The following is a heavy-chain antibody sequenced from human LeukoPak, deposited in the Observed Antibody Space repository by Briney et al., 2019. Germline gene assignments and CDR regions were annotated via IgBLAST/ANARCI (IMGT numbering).Heavy chain of an antibody. CDR3: ATLTVASTFDY. J-gene: IGHJ4*02. D-gene: IGHD4-11*01. Sequence: GGSLRLSCAASGFAFSVYEMYWVRQAPGKGLEWISYISSSGATRYYADSVKGRFTISRDNAYNSLFLQMNSLRAEDTAVYYCATLTVASTFDYSGQGTPVTVSS. V-gene: IGHV3-48*03. CDR1: GFAFSVYE. CDR2: ISSSGATR.